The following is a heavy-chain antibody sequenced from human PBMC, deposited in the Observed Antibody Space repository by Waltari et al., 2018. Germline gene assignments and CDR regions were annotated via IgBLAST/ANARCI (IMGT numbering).Heavy chain of an antibody. CDR2: IYHTGTT. Sequence: VKPSETLSLTCTVSDYFITNGNYWGWIRQPPGKGLEWIGTIYHTGTTYYNPSLKSRVTISVDTSKNQFSLKLSSVTAADTAMYYCARDPGGIDCWGQGTLVTVSS. CDR1: DYFITNGNY. J-gene: IGHJ4*02. V-gene: IGHV4-38-2*02. D-gene: IGHD3-10*01. CDR3: ARDPGGIDC.